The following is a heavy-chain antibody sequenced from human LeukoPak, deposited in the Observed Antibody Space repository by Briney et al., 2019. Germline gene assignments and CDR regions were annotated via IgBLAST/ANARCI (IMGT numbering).Heavy chain of an antibody. CDR3: ARAFYYYDSSGYTDY. D-gene: IGHD3-22*01. V-gene: IGHV3-21*03. CDR1: GFTFSSYS. CDR2: ISSSSSYI. Sequence: PGGSLRLSCAASGFTFSSYSMNWVRQAPGKGLEWVSSISSSSSYIYYPDSVKDRFTISRNNVQNSLYLQMNSLRPDDTAVYYCARAFYYYDSSGYTDYWGQGTLVTVSS. J-gene: IGHJ4*02.